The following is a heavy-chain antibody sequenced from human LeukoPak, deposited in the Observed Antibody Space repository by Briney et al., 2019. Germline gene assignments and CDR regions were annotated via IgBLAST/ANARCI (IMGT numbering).Heavy chain of an antibody. CDR3: AMYDSFFDY. CDR1: GGSIIGYY. Sequence: SETLSLTCTVSGGSIIGYYWSWIRQPPGKGLEWIGYIHYSGSTNYNPSLKSRVTISLDTSKKQFFLRLSSVTAADTAIYYCAMYDSFFDYCGQGTLVTVSS. D-gene: IGHD1-1*01. V-gene: IGHV4-59*08. CDR2: IHYSGST. J-gene: IGHJ4*02.